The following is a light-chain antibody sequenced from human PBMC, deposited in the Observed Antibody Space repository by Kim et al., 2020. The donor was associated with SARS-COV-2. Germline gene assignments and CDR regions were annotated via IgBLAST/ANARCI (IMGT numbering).Light chain of an antibody. CDR1: QSLLHGNGYNY. V-gene: IGKV2-28*01. CDR3: MRGLQTRALT. J-gene: IGKJ4*01. CDR2: LAS. Sequence: DIVMTQSPLSLPVTPGEPASISCRSSQSLLHGNGYNYLDWYLQKPGQPPQLLIYLASNRASGVPDRFSGSGSDTDFTLKISRVGAEDVGFYFCMRGLQTRALTFGRGTKVDIK.